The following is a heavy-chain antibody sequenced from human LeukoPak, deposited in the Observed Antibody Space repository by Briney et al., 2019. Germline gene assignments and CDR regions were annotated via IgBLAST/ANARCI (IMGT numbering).Heavy chain of an antibody. CDR3: AKGSGWVRRFDY. V-gene: IGHV3-23*01. Sequence: WGTLRLSCAASGFTVSSNYMSWIRQAPGKGLEWVSAISGSGGSTYYAVSVKGRFTISRDNSKNTLYVQMNSLRAEDKAVYYCAKGSGWVRRFDYWGQGTLVTVSS. CDR2: ISGSGGST. CDR1: GFTVSSNY. D-gene: IGHD6-19*01. J-gene: IGHJ4*02.